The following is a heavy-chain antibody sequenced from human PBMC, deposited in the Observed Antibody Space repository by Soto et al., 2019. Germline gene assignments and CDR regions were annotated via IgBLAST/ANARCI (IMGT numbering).Heavy chain of an antibody. CDR2: ISSSSSYI. D-gene: IGHD6-19*01. CDR1: GFTFSSYS. V-gene: IGHV3-21*01. J-gene: IGHJ4*02. Sequence: PGGSVRLSCAASGFTFSSYSMNWVRQAPGKGLEWVSSISSSSSYIYYADSVKGRFTISRDNAKNSLYLQMNSLRAEDTAVYYCARLKSFSGWYRGNYFDYWGQGTLVTVSS. CDR3: ARLKSFSGWYRGNYFDY.